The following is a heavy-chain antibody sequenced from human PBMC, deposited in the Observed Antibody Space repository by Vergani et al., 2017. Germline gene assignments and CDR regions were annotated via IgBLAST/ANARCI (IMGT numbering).Heavy chain of an antibody. V-gene: IGHV2-5*02. J-gene: IGHJ4*02. CDR2: IYWDDDN. CDR3: AHRDTYSYGYYFDY. CDR1: GFSLSTSGVG. Sequence: QITLKESGPTLVKPTQTLTLTCTFSGFSLSTSGVGVGWIRQPPGKALEWLALIYWDDDNGYSPSLKSRLTITKDTSKNQVVLTMTNMDPVDTATYYCAHRDTYSYGYYFDYWGQGTLVTVSS. D-gene: IGHD5-18*01.